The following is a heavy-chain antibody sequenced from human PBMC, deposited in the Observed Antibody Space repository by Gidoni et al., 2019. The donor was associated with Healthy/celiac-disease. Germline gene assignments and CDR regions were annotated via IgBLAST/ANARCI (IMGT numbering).Heavy chain of an antibody. Sequence: EVQLVESGGGLVKPGGSLRLSCAASGFTFSSYSMNWVRQAPGTGLEWVSSISSSSSYIYYADSVKGRFTISRDNAKNSLYLQMNSLRAEDTAVYYCARDVGHGGQWLVSYFDYWGQGTLVTVSS. CDR2: ISSSSSYI. CDR3: ARDVGHGGQWLVSYFDY. D-gene: IGHD6-19*01. V-gene: IGHV3-21*01. CDR1: GFTFSSYS. J-gene: IGHJ4*02.